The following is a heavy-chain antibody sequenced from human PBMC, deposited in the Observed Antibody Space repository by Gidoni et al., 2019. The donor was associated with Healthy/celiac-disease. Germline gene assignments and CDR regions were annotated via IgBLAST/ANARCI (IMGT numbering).Heavy chain of an antibody. V-gene: IGHV3-30-3*01. J-gene: IGHJ3*02. D-gene: IGHD3-10*01. CDR3: AREGNAFDI. CDR2: ISYDGSNK. CDR1: GFTFSSYA. Sequence: QVQLVQSGGGVVQPGRSLRLSCAASGFTFSSYAMPWVRQAPGKGPEWVAVISYDGSNKYYADSVKGRFTISRDNSKNTLYLQMNSRRAEDTAVYYCAREGNAFDIWGQGTMVTVSS.